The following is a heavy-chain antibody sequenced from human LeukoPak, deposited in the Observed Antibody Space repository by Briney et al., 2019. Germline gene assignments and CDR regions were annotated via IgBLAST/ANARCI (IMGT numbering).Heavy chain of an antibody. J-gene: IGHJ4*02. CDR1: GFTFSSYA. CDR3: AKGVLPTGFDY. CDR2: ISGSGGNT. V-gene: IGHV3-23*01. D-gene: IGHD3-10*01. Sequence: GGSLRLSCAASGFTFSSYAMNWVRQAPGKGLEWVSAISGSGGNTYYADSVKGRFTISRDNSKNTLYLQVNSLRAEDTAIYYCAKGVLPTGFDYWGQGTLVTVSS.